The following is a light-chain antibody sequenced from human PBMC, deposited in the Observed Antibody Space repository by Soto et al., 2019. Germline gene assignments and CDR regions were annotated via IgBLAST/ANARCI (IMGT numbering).Light chain of an antibody. J-gene: IGKJ4*01. CDR1: QGISSY. CDR3: QQYNKWPLT. Sequence: AIRMTQSPSSFSASTGDRVTITCRASQGISSYLAWYQQKPGKAPKLLIYAASTLQSGVPSRFSGSGSGTDFTLTISCLQSEDFALYYCQQYNKWPLTFGGGTKVEIK. V-gene: IGKV1-8*01. CDR2: AAS.